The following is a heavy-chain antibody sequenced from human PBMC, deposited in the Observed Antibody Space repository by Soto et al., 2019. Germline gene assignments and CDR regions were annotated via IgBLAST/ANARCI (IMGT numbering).Heavy chain of an antibody. V-gene: IGHV4-59*01. Sequence: SETLSLTCTGSGGSIGSYYWSWIRQPPGKGLEWIGYIYYSGSTNYNPSLKSRVTISVDTSKNQFSLKLSSVTAADTAVYYCAREGYHSRNYYYYGMDVWGQGTTVT. D-gene: IGHD2-2*01. CDR3: AREGYHSRNYYYYGMDV. CDR2: IYYSGST. CDR1: GGSIGSYY. J-gene: IGHJ6*01.